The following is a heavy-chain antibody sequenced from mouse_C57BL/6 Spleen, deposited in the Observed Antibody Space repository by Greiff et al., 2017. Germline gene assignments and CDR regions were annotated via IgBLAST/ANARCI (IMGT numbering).Heavy chain of an antibody. CDR1: GYTFTGYW. CDR2: ILPGSGST. Sequence: VKLVESGAELMKPGASVKLSCKATGYTFTGYWIEWVKQRPGHGLEWIGEILPGSGSTNYNEKFKGKATFTADTSSNTAYMQLSSLTTEDSAIYYCAWGIYYGNYVLFDYWGQGTTLTVSS. D-gene: IGHD2-1*01. J-gene: IGHJ2*01. CDR3: AWGIYYGNYVLFDY. V-gene: IGHV1-9*01.